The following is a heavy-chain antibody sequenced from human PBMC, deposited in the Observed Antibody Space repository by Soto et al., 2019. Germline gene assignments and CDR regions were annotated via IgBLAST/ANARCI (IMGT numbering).Heavy chain of an antibody. Sequence: QVQLVESGGGVVQPGRSLRLSCAASGFTFSRYAMHWVRQAPGRGLEWVAVILYDGSNNYYADSVKGRFTISRDSSKDTVYLQMNSLRVEDTAVYYSAKDHYHSDRSGRTPGPYWGQGTLGTVSS. J-gene: IGHJ4*02. CDR2: ILYDGSNN. V-gene: IGHV3-30-3*01. CDR3: AKDHYHSDRSGRTPGPY. D-gene: IGHD3-22*01. CDR1: GFTFSRYA.